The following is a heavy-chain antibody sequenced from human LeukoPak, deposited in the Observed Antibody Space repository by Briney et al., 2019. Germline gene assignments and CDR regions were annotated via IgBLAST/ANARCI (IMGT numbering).Heavy chain of an antibody. J-gene: IGHJ3*02. CDR3: ARGKWELESGEAFDI. V-gene: IGHV4-39*07. CDR1: GGSISSSSYY. CDR2: IYYSGST. Sequence: SETLSLTCTVSGGSISSSSYYWGWIRQPPGKGLEWIGSIYYSGSTYYNPSLKSRVTISLDTSKNQFSLKLSSVTAADTAVYYCARGKWELESGEAFDIWGQGTMVTVSS. D-gene: IGHD1-26*01.